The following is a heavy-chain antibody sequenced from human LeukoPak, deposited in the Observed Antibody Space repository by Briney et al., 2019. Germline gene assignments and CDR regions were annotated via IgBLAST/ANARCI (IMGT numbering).Heavy chain of an antibody. Sequence: SETLSLTCTVSGGSISSYYWSWIRQPPGKGLEWIGYIYYSGSTNYNPSLKSRVTISVDTSKNQFSLKLSSVTAADTAVYYCAREDSSGCLDYWGQRTLVTVSS. CDR2: IYYSGST. V-gene: IGHV4-59*01. CDR3: AREDSSGCLDY. D-gene: IGHD6-19*01. J-gene: IGHJ4*02. CDR1: GGSISSYY.